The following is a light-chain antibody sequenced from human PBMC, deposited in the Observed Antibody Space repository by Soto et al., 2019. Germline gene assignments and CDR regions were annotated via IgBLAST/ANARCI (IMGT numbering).Light chain of an antibody. CDR2: EVN. CDR3: SSYAGSNNLRM. CDR1: SSDVGGYDY. Sequence: QSALTQPPSASGSPGQSVTISCAGTSSDVGGYDYVSWYQQHPGKAPKLIIDEVNKRPSGVPDRFSGSKSANTASLTVSGLQAEDEADYYCSSYAGSNNLRMFGGGTKLPVL. V-gene: IGLV2-8*01. J-gene: IGLJ3*02.